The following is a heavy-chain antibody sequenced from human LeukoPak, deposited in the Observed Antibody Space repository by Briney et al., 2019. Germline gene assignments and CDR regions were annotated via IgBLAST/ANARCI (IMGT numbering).Heavy chain of an antibody. CDR1: GYTFTGYY. CDR2: INPSSGGT. CDR3: ARDFAGYYFDY. D-gene: IGHD3-9*01. V-gene: IGHV1-2*06. J-gene: IGHJ4*02. Sequence: ASVKVSCKASGYTFTGYYMHWVRQAPGQGLEWMGRINPSSGGTIYAQKFQGRVTMTRDTSISTGYMELSRLRSDDTAIYYCARDFAGYYFDYWGQGTLVTVSS.